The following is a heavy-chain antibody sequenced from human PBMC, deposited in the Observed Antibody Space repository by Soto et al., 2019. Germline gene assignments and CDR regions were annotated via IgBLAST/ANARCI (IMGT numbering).Heavy chain of an antibody. J-gene: IGHJ4*02. Sequence: GGSLRLSCAASGFTFSSYAMHWVRQAPGKGLEWVAVISYGGTNKYYADSVKGRFTISRDNSKNTLSLQMNNLRAEDTAMYYCAREDNRTSWAFDCWGQGTLVTVSS. CDR2: ISYGGTNK. CDR3: AREDNRTSWAFDC. CDR1: GFTFSSYA. D-gene: IGHD2-2*01. V-gene: IGHV3-30*14.